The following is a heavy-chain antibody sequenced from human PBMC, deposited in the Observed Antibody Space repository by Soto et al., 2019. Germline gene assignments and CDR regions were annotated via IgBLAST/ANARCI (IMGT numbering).Heavy chain of an antibody. D-gene: IGHD2-2*01. Sequence: QVQLVQSGAEVKKPGSSVKVSCKASGGTFSSYAISWVRQAPGQGLEWMGGIIPIFGTANYAQKFQGRVTITADESTSTAYMELSSLRSEDTAVYYCARERGGGNYCSSTSCYQGAFDYWGQGTLVTVSS. CDR3: ARERGGGNYCSSTSCYQGAFDY. V-gene: IGHV1-69*01. CDR2: IIPIFGTA. CDR1: GGTFSSYA. J-gene: IGHJ4*02.